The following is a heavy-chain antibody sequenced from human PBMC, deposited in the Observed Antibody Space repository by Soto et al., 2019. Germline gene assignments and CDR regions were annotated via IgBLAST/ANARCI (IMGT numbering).Heavy chain of an antibody. J-gene: IGHJ4*02. CDR3: ARGGDGGNPVDY. Sequence: QVQLQQWGAGLLKPSETLSLTCAVYGGSFSGYYWSWIRQPPGKGLEWIGEINHSGSTNYNPSLKSRVTISVDTSKNQFSLKLSSVTAADTAVYYCARGGDGGNPVDYWGQGTLVTVSS. D-gene: IGHD2-15*01. CDR1: GGSFSGYY. V-gene: IGHV4-34*01. CDR2: INHSGST.